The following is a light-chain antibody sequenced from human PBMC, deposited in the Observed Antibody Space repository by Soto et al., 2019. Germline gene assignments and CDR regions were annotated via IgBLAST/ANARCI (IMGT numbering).Light chain of an antibody. J-gene: IGKJ1*01. CDR3: QQYSNWPRT. CDR2: EAS. CDR1: QSVRIS. V-gene: IGKV3-15*01. Sequence: EIVMTQSPASLSVSPGERASLSCRASQSVRISLAWYQQKPGQAPRLLIYEASTRATGFPARFSGSGSGTELTITISSLQSEDSEVYYCQQYSNWPRTFGQGTKVDIK.